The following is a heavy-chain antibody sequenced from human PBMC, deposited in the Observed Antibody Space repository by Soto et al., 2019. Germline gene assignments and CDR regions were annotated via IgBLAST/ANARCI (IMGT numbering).Heavy chain of an antibody. V-gene: IGHV3-23*01. CDR1: GFTFSSYT. Sequence: EVQLLESGGGLVQPGGSLRLSCAASGFTFSSYTMSWVRQAPGKGLEWVSAISGSSSNTYYADSVKGRFTISRDNSNNTVYVQMYSQRDEHTAVDYGAKDTVKQEGTGTRGYFDYWGQGTLVTVSS. J-gene: IGHJ4*02. CDR3: AKDTVKQEGTGTRGYFDY. CDR2: ISGSSSNT. D-gene: IGHD1-7*01.